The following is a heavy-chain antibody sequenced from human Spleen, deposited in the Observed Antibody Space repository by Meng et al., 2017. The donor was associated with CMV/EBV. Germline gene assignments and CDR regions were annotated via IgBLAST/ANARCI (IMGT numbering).Heavy chain of an antibody. CDR1: GYTFTSYD. Sequence: ASVKVFCKASGYTFTSYDINWVRQATGQGLEWMGWMNPNSGNTGYAQKFQGRVTMTRNTSISTAYMELSSLRSEDPAVYYCARAIPHYDFWSDYYSFHFDYWGQGTLVTVSS. D-gene: IGHD3-3*01. J-gene: IGHJ4*02. V-gene: IGHV1-8*01. CDR3: ARAIPHYDFWSDYYSFHFDY. CDR2: MNPNSGNT.